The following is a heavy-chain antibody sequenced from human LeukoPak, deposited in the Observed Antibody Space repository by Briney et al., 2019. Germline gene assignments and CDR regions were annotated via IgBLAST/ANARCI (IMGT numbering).Heavy chain of an antibody. CDR1: GFTFSSYA. CDR3: GTAAGGTTVY. Sequence: GGSLRLSCAASGFTFSSYAMSWVRQAPGKGLEWVSAISGSGGSTYYADSVKGRFTISRDNSENTLFLQMNSLRPEDTAVYYCGTAAGGTTVYWGQGTLVTVSS. V-gene: IGHV3-23*01. CDR2: ISGSGGST. D-gene: IGHD6-13*01. J-gene: IGHJ4*02.